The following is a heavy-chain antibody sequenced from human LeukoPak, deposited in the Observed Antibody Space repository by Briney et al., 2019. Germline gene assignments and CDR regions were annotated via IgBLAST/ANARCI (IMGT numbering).Heavy chain of an antibody. CDR2: ISYDGSNK. Sequence: PGGSLRLSCAASGITFSSYAMHWVRQAPGKGLEWLAVISYDGSNKNYADSVKGRFTISRDNSKNTLYLQMNSLRAEDTAVYYCAGDTSSGWYAYFDYWGQGTLVTVSS. J-gene: IGHJ4*02. D-gene: IGHD6-19*01. V-gene: IGHV3-30-3*01. CDR1: GITFSSYA. CDR3: AGDTSSGWYAYFDY.